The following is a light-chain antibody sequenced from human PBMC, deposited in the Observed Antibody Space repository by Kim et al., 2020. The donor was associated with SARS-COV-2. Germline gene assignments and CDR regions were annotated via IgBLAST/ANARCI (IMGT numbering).Light chain of an antibody. V-gene: IGLV3-19*01. CDR1: SRRSKY. J-gene: IGLJ3*02. CDR3: NTRDSSGNHWV. Sequence: AEGKTVRRKCKGDSRRSKYASWYQKKPGQAPVIGIYGKNNRTAGIPDRFSGSSSGNTAALTITGAQAEDEADYYCNTRDSSGNHWVFGGGTKLTVL. CDR2: GKN.